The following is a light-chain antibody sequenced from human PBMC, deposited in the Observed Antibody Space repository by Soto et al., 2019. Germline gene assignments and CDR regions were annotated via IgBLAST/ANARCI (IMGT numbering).Light chain of an antibody. V-gene: IGKV1-9*01. CDR3: QQSYSSPWT. CDR1: QDIASY. J-gene: IGKJ1*01. Sequence: IQLTQSPSSLSASIGDRVTITCRASQDIASYLAWYQQKPGNAPKLLIYAASTLHSGVPSRFSGSGSGTDFTLTISSLQPEDFVTYYCQQSYSSPWTFGQGTKVEI. CDR2: AAS.